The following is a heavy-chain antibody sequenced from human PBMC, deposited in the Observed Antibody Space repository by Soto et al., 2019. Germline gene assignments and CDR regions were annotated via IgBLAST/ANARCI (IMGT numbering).Heavy chain of an antibody. D-gene: IGHD3-22*01. J-gene: IGHJ6*02. V-gene: IGHV1-2*04. CDR1: GYTFTGYY. CDR2: INPNSGGT. Sequence: GASVKVSCKASGYTFTGYYMHWVRQAPGQGLEWMGWINPNSGGTNYAQKFQGWVTMTRDTSISTAYMELSRLRSDDTAVYYCAATYPRNYYDSSGLGHYGMDVWGQGTTVTVSS. CDR3: AATYPRNYYDSSGLGHYGMDV.